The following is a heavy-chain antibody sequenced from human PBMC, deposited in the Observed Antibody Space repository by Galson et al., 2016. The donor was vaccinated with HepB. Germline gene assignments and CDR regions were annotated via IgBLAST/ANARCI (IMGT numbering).Heavy chain of an antibody. Sequence: LTCTVSGDSISSGDYYWSWIRQPPGKGLEWIGYIYHSGSTYYNPSLNSRLTVSLDASKNQFSLKLRSVTAADTAVYYCARVWGYVWGTYRYVDSWGQGTLVTVSS. CDR3: ARVWGYVWGTYRYVDS. J-gene: IGHJ4*02. CDR1: GDSISSGDYY. D-gene: IGHD3-16*02. V-gene: IGHV4-30-4*01. CDR2: IYHSGST.